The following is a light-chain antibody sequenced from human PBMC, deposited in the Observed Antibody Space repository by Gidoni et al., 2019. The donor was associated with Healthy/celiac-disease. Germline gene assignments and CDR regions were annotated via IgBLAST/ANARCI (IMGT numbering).Light chain of an antibody. CDR2: GAS. Sequence: EIVMTQSPATLSVSPGERATLSCRASQRVSSNLAWYQQKPGQAPRLLIYGASTRATGIPARFSGSGSGKEFTLTISSLQSEDFAVYYCKQYNNWPGTFGQGTKLEIK. J-gene: IGKJ2*01. CDR3: KQYNNWPGT. CDR1: QRVSSN. V-gene: IGKV3-15*01.